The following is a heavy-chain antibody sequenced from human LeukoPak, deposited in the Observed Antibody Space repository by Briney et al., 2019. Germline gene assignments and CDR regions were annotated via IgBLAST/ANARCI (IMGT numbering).Heavy chain of an antibody. J-gene: IGHJ5*02. CDR3: ARGSLWFGEFNWFDP. D-gene: IGHD3-10*01. V-gene: IGHV3-20*04. CDR2: INWNGGST. Sequence: GGSLRLSCAASGFTFDDYGMSWVRQAPGKGLEWVSGINWNGGSTGYADSVKGRFTISRDNAKNSLYLQMNSLRAEDTALYYCARGSLWFGEFNWFDPWGQGTLVTVSS. CDR1: GFTFDDYG.